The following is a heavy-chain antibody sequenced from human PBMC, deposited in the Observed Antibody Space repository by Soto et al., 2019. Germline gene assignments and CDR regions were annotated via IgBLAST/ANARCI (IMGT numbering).Heavy chain of an antibody. V-gene: IGHV1-18*01. Sequence: ASVKVSCKASGYTFTSYGISWVRQAPGQGLEWMGWISAYNGNTNYAQKLQGRVTMTTDTSTSTAYMELRSLRADDTALYYCVKDRSLAVADIHYFDYWGQGTLVTVSS. J-gene: IGHJ4*02. CDR3: VKDRSLAVADIHYFDY. CDR1: GYTFTSYG. D-gene: IGHD6-19*01. CDR2: ISAYNGNT.